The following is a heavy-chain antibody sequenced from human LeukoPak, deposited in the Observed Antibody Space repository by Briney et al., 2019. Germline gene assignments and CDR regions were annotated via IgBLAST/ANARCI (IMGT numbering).Heavy chain of an antibody. CDR1: GFSFSNYA. V-gene: IGHV3-23*01. J-gene: IGHJ4*02. CDR3: AKSDAYDGSGFSPLFDY. Sequence: PGGSLRLSCAASGFSFSNYAMSWVRQAPGKGLEWVSGISGSGGSTYYADSVKGRFTISRDNSKNTLYLQMNSLRAEDTAVYYCAKSDAYDGSGFSPLFDYWGQGALVTASS. CDR2: ISGSGGST. D-gene: IGHD3-22*01.